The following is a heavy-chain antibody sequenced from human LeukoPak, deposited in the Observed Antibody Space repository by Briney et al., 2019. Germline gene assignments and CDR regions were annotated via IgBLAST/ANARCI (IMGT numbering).Heavy chain of an antibody. D-gene: IGHD4-11*01. CDR2: IIPIFSTT. CDR1: GGTFSSDI. Sequence: GASVKVSCKASGGTFSSDIISWVRQAPGQGLEWMGEIIPIFSTTNYAQKFQGRVTITADKSTSTAYMELRSLRSDDTAVYYCARGTSSYSDYNTFDYWGQGTLVSVSS. V-gene: IGHV1-69*06. CDR3: ARGTSSYSDYNTFDY. J-gene: IGHJ4*02.